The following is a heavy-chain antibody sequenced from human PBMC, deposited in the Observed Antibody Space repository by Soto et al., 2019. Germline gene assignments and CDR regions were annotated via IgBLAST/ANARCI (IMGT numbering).Heavy chain of an antibody. J-gene: IGHJ3*02. Sequence: ASVKVSCKVSGYTLTELSMHWVRQAPGKGLEWVGGFDPEDGETIYAQKFQGRVTMTEDTSTDTAYMELSSLRSEDTAVYYCATEKRSGSSWFPFDIWGQGTMVTVSS. CDR3: ATEKRSGSSWFPFDI. V-gene: IGHV1-24*01. CDR1: GYTLTELS. D-gene: IGHD6-13*01. CDR2: FDPEDGET.